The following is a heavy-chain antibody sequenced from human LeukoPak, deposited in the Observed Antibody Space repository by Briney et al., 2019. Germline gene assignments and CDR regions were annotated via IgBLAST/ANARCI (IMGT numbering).Heavy chain of an antibody. CDR1: GFTFSSYG. J-gene: IGHJ4*02. CDR3: ARYYGDPRGFDY. D-gene: IGHD4-17*01. V-gene: IGHV3-13*04. CDR2: IGTAGDT. Sequence: GGSLRLSCAASGFTFSSYGMHWVRQATGKGLEWVSAIGTAGDTYYPGSVKGRFTTSRENAKNSLYLQMNSLRAGDTAVYYCARYYGDPRGFDYWGQGTLVTVSS.